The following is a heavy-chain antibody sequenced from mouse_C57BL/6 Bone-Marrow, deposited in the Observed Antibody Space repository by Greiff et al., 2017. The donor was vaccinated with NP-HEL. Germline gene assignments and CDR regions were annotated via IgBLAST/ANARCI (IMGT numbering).Heavy chain of an antibody. V-gene: IGHV1-15*01. CDR3: TEYYGSSFPWFAY. CDR2: IDPETGGT. Sequence: QVQLKESGAELVRPGASVTLSCKASGYTFTDYEMHWVKQTPVHGLEWIGAIDPETGGTAYNQKFKGKAILTADKSSSTAYMELRSLTSEDSAVYYCTEYYGSSFPWFAYWGQGTLVTVSA. J-gene: IGHJ3*01. D-gene: IGHD1-1*01. CDR1: GYTFTDYE.